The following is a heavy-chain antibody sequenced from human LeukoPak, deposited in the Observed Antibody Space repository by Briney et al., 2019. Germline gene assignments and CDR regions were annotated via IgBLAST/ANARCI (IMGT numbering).Heavy chain of an antibody. J-gene: IGHJ1*01. CDR3: ASTNGYYYDSSGYYPEYFQH. CDR2: IYYSGST. D-gene: IGHD3-22*01. CDR1: GGSISSGGYY. V-gene: IGHV4-31*03. Sequence: KPSQTLSPTCTVSGGSISSGGYYWSWIRQHPGKGLEWIGYIYYSGSTYYNPSLKSRVTISVDTSKNQFSLKLSSVTAADTAVYYCASTNGYYYDSSGYYPEYFQHWGQGTLVTVSS.